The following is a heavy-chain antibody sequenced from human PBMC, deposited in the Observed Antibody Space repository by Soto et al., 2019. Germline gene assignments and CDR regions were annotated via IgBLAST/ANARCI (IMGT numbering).Heavy chain of an antibody. D-gene: IGHD4-17*01. V-gene: IGHV4-59*12. CDR2: IYYSGST. Sequence: SETLSLACTVSGGSISSYYWSWIRQPPGKGLEWIGYIYYSGSTNYNPSLKSRVTISVDTSKNQFSLKLSSVTAADTAVYYCARGRRTTVTIDYWGQGTLVTVSS. J-gene: IGHJ4*02. CDR1: GGSISSYY. CDR3: ARGRRTTVTIDY.